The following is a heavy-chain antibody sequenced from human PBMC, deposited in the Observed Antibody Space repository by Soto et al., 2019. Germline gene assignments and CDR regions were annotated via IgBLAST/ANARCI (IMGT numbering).Heavy chain of an antibody. J-gene: IGHJ3*02. D-gene: IGHD6-19*01. CDR2: IIPIFGTA. V-gene: IGHV1-69*13. CDR1: GGTFSSYA. Sequence: SVKVSCKASGGTFSSYAISWVRQAPGQGLEWMGGIIPIFGTANYAQKFQGRVTITADESTSTAYMELSSLRSEDTAVYYCARGVEGSGWLYVTPYAFDIWCQGTMVTVSS. CDR3: ARGVEGSGWLYVTPYAFDI.